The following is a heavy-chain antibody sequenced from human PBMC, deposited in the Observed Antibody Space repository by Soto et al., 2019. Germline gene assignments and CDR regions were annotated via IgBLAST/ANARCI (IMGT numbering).Heavy chain of an antibody. V-gene: IGHV4-4*07. D-gene: IGHD4-17*01. Sequence: SDTLSLTGTVSGGSISSYYWSWIRQPAGKGLEWIGRIYTSGSTNYNPSLKSRVTMSVDTSKNQFSLKLSSVTAADTAVYYCASGPGGSGVTTNYYYGMDVWGQGTTVTVSS. CDR2: IYTSGST. CDR3: ASGPGGSGVTTNYYYGMDV. CDR1: GGSISSYY. J-gene: IGHJ6*02.